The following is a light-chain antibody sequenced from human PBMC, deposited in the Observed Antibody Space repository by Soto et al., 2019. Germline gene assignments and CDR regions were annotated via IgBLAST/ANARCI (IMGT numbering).Light chain of an antibody. CDR3: QQSDT. CDR1: RSVSSY. V-gene: IGKV3-11*01. J-gene: IGKJ2*01. CDR2: DVS. Sequence: EIVLTQSPAPLSLSPGERATLSCRASRSVSSYLAWYQQKPGQAPRLLIYDVSSRAPGIPARFSGSGSCTDFTLTISSLEPEDVEVDYCQQSDTFGLRTKLEIK.